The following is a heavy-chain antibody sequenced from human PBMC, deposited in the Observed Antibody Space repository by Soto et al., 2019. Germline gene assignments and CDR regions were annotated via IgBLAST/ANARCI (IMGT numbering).Heavy chain of an antibody. CDR1: GYTFTSYY. Sequence: ASVKVSCKASGYTFTSYYMHWVRQAPGQGLEWMGIINPSGGSTSYAQKFQGRVTMTRDTSTSTVYMELSSLRSEDTAVYYCARQRIAAAGTNWFDPWGQGILVTVS. D-gene: IGHD6-13*01. CDR2: INPSGGST. V-gene: IGHV1-46*03. J-gene: IGHJ5*02. CDR3: ARQRIAAAGTNWFDP.